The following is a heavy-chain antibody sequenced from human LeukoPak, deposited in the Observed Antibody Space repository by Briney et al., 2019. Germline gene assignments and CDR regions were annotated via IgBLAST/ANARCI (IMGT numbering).Heavy chain of an antibody. CDR2: ISGSGGSS. CDR1: GFTFSSYA. CDR3: AKDRRPGVLRFLEWFLYDYGMDV. Sequence: GGSLRLSCAASGFTFSSYAMSWVRQAPGKGLEWVSAISGSGGSSYYADSVKGRFTISRDNSKNTLYLQMNSLRAEVTAVYCCAKDRRPGVLRFLEWFLYDYGMDVWGQGTTVTVSS. J-gene: IGHJ6*02. D-gene: IGHD3-3*01. V-gene: IGHV3-23*01.